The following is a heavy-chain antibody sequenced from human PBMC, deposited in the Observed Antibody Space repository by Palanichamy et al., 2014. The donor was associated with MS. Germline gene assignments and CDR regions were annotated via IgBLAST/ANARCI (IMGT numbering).Heavy chain of an antibody. CDR3: ARDFRFTHGGSKTDFLNWYFDL. D-gene: IGHD2-15*01. V-gene: IGHV7-4-1*02. CDR1: GYTFTSYA. Sequence: VKVSCKASGYTFTSYAMNWVRQAPGQGLEWMGWINTNTGNPTYAQGFTGRFVFSLDTSVSTAYQQISSLKAEDTAVYYCARDFRFTHGGSKTDFLNWYFDLWGRGTLVTVSS. CDR2: INTNTGNP. J-gene: IGHJ2*01.